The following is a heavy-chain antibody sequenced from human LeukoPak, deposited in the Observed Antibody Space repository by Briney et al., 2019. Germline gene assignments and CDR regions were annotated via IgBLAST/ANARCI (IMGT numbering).Heavy chain of an antibody. Sequence: SETLSLTCTVSGGSISSYYWSWIRQPPGKGLEWIGYIYYSGSTNYNPSLKSRVTISVDTSKNQFSLKLSSVTAADTAVYYCATDIVVVPAAIQDAFDIWGQGTMVTVSS. D-gene: IGHD2-2*01. CDR1: GGSISSYY. CDR3: ATDIVVVPAAIQDAFDI. CDR2: IYYSGST. J-gene: IGHJ3*02. V-gene: IGHV4-59*01.